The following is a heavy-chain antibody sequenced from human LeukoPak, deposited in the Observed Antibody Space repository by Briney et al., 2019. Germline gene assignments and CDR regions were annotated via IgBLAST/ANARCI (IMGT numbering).Heavy chain of an antibody. CDR2: ISYDGSSK. Sequence: PGRSLRLSCAASGFTFSSYGMHWVRQAPGKGLEWVAVISYDGSSKYYADSVKGRFTISRDNSKNTLYLQMNSLRAEDTAVYYCAKDDSWAGDRYFDYWGQGNLVTVSS. J-gene: IGHJ4*02. CDR3: AKDDSWAGDRYFDY. D-gene: IGHD3-22*01. V-gene: IGHV3-30*18. CDR1: GFTFSSYG.